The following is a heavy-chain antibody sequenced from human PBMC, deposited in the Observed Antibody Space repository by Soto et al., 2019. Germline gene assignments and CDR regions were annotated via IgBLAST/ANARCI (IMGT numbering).Heavy chain of an antibody. CDR2: IYHSGST. V-gene: IGHV4-31*03. Sequence: QVQLQESGPRLVEASQTLSLTCTVSNASITSSGYYWSWVRQPPGKRLEWIGYIYHSGSTFYSPPLHSRLTMSVDTSKNQCSLTLRSVTAADTAVYHCARMSGTYYVPDYWGQGTLVTVSS. D-gene: IGHD1-26*01. CDR1: NASITSSGYY. CDR3: ARMSGTYYVPDY. J-gene: IGHJ4*02.